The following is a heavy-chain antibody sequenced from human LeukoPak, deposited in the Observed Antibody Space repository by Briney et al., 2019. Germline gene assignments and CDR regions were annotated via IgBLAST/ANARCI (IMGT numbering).Heavy chain of an antibody. Sequence: PVGSLRLSCGASGFTFSSYEMNWVRQAPGKGLECVSYISSSGSTIYYADSVKGRFTISRDNAKNSLYLQMNSLRAEDTAVYYCARDWSGNDYWGQETLVTVSS. CDR2: ISSSGSTI. V-gene: IGHV3-48*03. CDR1: GFTFSSYE. D-gene: IGHD3-3*01. CDR3: ARDWSGNDY. J-gene: IGHJ4*02.